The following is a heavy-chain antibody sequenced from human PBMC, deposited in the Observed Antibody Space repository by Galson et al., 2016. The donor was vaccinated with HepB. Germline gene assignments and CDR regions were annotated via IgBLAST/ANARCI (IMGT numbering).Heavy chain of an antibody. J-gene: IGHJ4*02. CDR2: IGWDGNRR. V-gene: IGHV3-43*01. CDR1: GFTFDDYT. CDR3: AKALMYDYDSSGLALDQ. Sequence: SLRLSCAASGFTFDDYTMHWVRQAPGKGLEWVSLIGWDGNRRDYADSAKGRFVISRDNRKNYLYLEMNSLRTEDTALYYCAKALMYDYDSSGLALDQWGRGTLVSVSS. D-gene: IGHD3-22*01.